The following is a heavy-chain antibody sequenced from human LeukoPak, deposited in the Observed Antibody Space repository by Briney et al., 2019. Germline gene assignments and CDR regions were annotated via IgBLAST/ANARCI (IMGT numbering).Heavy chain of an antibody. J-gene: IGHJ4*02. CDR3: AISPPNWNRSE. V-gene: IGHV4-34*01. Sequence: SETLSLTCAVYGGSFSGYYWSWIRQPPGKGLEWIGEINHSGSTNYNPSLKSRVTISVDTSKNQFSLKLSSVIAADTAVYYCAISPPNWNRSEWGQGTLVTVSS. D-gene: IGHD1-1*01. CDR1: GGSFSGYY. CDR2: INHSGST.